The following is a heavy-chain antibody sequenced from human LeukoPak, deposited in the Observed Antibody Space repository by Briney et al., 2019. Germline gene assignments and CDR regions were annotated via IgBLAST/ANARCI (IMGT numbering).Heavy chain of an antibody. D-gene: IGHD3-10*01. CDR2: INHSGST. CDR1: GGSFSGYY. Sequence: SETLSLTCAVYGGSFSGYYWSWIRQPPGKGLEWIGEINHSGSTNYNPSLNSRVTISADTSKNQFSLKLSSVTAADTAVYYCARVIRGVISYWGQGTLVTVSS. J-gene: IGHJ4*02. V-gene: IGHV4-34*01. CDR3: ARVIRGVISY.